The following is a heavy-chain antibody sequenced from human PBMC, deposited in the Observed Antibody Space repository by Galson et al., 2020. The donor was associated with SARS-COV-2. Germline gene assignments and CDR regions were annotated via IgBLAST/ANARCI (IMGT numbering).Heavy chain of an antibody. CDR2: MNPNSGNT. CDR3: ARGGLRPRGIFGVVIPFYDMGV. D-gene: IGHD3-3*01. J-gene: IGHJ6*03. Sequence: ASVKVSCKASGYTFTSYDINWVRQATGQGLEWMGWMNPNSGNTGYAQKFQGRVTMTRNTSISTAYMELSSLRSEETAVYYCARGGLRPRGIFGVVIPFYDMGVWGKGTTVTVSS. CDR1: GYTFTSYD. V-gene: IGHV1-8*01.